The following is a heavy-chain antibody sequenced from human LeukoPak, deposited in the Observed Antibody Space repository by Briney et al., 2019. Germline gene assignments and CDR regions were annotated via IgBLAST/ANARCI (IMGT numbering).Heavy chain of an antibody. CDR3: AKDLSSDDNY. Sequence: PGGSLRLSCVASGFTFSSYGMHWVRQAPGKGLEWVTFIRYDGTNKYYADSVKGRFTISRDNSKNTLFLQMNSLRAEDTAVYYCAKDLSSDDNYWGQGTLVTVSS. V-gene: IGHV3-30*02. CDR1: GFTFSSYG. CDR2: IRYDGTNK. J-gene: IGHJ4*02. D-gene: IGHD6-25*01.